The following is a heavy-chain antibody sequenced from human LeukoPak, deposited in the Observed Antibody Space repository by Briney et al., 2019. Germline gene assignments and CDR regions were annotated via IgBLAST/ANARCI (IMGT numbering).Heavy chain of an antibody. CDR2: IKQDGSEK. J-gene: IGHJ4*02. CDR3: ARSGSGYFDY. CDR1: GITLSVYW. V-gene: IGHV3-7*01. Sequence: TGGSLRLSCAASGITLSVYWMSWVRQAPGKGLEWAANIKQDGSEKYYRDSVQGRFTISRDNAKNSLYLQMNSLRAEDTAVYYCARSGSGYFDYWGQGSLVTVSS.